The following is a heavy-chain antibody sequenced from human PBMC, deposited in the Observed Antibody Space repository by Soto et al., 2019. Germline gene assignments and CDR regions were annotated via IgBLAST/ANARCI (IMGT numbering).Heavy chain of an antibody. CDR2: IYYSGNT. CDR1: GGSISSYY. J-gene: IGHJ6*02. V-gene: IGHV4-59*01. Sequence: SETLSLTCTVSGGSISSYYWSWIRQPPGKGLEWIGYIYYSGNTNYNPSLKSRVTISVDTSKNQFSLKLSSVTAADTAVYYCARDLYSSSRGYYYYYYGMDVWGQGTTVTVSS. CDR3: ARDLYSSSRGYYYYYYGMDV. D-gene: IGHD6-6*01.